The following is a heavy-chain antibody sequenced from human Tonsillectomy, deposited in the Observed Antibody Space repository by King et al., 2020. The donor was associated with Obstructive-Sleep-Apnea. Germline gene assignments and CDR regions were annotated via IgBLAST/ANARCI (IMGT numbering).Heavy chain of an antibody. V-gene: IGHV3-7*01. CDR2: IKQDGSEK. Sequence: VQLVESGGGLVQPGGSLRLSCAASGFTFSSYWMSWVRQAPGKGLEWVANIKQDGSEKYYVDSVKGRFTISRDNAKNSLYLQMNSLRAEDTAVYYCASLLRYFDTYFDYWGQGTLVTVSS. D-gene: IGHD3-9*01. J-gene: IGHJ4*02. CDR1: GFTFSSYW. CDR3: ASLLRYFDTYFDY.